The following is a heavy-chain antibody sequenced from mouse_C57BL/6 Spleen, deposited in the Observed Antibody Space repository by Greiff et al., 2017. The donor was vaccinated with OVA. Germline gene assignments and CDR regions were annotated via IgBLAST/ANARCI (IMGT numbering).Heavy chain of an antibody. CDR1: GFTFSSYG. CDR3: ARPYDGSCYWYFDV. V-gene: IGHV5-6*01. D-gene: IGHD2-3*01. CDR2: ISSGGSYP. Sequence: EVQLVESGGDLVKPGGSLKLSCAASGFTFSSYGMSWVRQTPDKRLEWVATISSGGSYPYYTERVKGRFTISRDHAKNTLFRQMSSLKSEDSAMYYCARPYDGSCYWYFDVWGTGTTVTVSS. J-gene: IGHJ1*03.